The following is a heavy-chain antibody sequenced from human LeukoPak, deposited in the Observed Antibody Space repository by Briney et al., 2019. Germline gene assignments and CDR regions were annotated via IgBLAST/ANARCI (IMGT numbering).Heavy chain of an antibody. V-gene: IGHV3-33*05. CDR2: ISYDGSNK. J-gene: IGHJ6*03. CDR3: ARVPYGNYHYYYMDV. Sequence: GGSLRLSCVASEFTFSSYGMHWVRQAPGKGLEWVAVISYDGSNKYYADSVKGRFTISRDNSKNTVYLQMNSLRAEDTAVYYCARVPYGNYHYYYMDVWGKGTTVTVSS. D-gene: IGHD3-10*01. CDR1: EFTFSSYG.